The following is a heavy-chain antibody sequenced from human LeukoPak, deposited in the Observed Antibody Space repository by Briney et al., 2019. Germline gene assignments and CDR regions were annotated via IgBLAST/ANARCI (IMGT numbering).Heavy chain of an antibody. CDR2: IYPGDSDT. V-gene: IGHV5-51*01. Sequence: GESLKISCKCSGYSFSSYRIAWVRQMPGKGLEWMGIIYPGDSDTRYSPSFQGQVTISVDKSISTAYLQWTTLKASDTAMYYCARQGYSSSWPDYWGQGTLVTVSS. J-gene: IGHJ4*02. CDR3: ARQGYSSSWPDY. CDR1: GYSFSSYR. D-gene: IGHD6-13*01.